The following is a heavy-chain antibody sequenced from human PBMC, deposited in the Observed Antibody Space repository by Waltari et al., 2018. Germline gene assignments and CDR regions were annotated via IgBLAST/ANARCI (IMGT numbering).Heavy chain of an antibody. CDR2: ISYDVSNK. CDR1: GFTFSSYG. CDR3: AKVSGSIRDRRGSPPGDY. Sequence: QVHLVESGGGVVQPGRSLRLSCAASGFTFSSYGMHWVRQAPGKGLEWGALISYDVSNKYYADSVKGRFTISRDNSKNTLYLQMSSLRAEDTAVYYCAKVSGSIRDRRGSPPGDYWGQGTLVTVSS. V-gene: IGHV3-30*18. J-gene: IGHJ4*02. D-gene: IGHD3-10*01.